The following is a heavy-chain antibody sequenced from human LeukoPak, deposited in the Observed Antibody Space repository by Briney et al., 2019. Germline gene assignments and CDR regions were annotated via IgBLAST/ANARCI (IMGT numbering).Heavy chain of an antibody. CDR2: IHNSGTT. Sequence: SETLSLTCTVSGGSIGRSCYYWGWLRQPPGKGLEWIGSIHNSGTTYYNPSLKSRVTISVDTSKNQFSLKLSSVTAADTASYYCARHREMATIYFDYWGQGTLVTVSS. CDR1: GGSIGRSCYY. V-gene: IGHV4-39*01. D-gene: IGHD5-24*01. J-gene: IGHJ4*02. CDR3: ARHREMATIYFDY.